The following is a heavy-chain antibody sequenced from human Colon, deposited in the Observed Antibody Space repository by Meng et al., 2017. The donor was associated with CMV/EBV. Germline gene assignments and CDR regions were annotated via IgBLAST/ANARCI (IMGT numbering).Heavy chain of an antibody. CDR3: VRRSYSGQDDY. V-gene: IGHV2-5*02. J-gene: IGHJ4*02. D-gene: IGHD5-12*01. CDR2: IYWDDDT. CDR1: GFSFLTDKAG. Sequence: LKGSGPTLVKPTPTLTLTCTFPGFSFLTDKAGVGWIRHPPGKALEWLGFIYWDDDTRYSPSLKTRLTITRDTSKNQVILTMTNMDPADTATYYCVRRSYSGQDDYWGQGALVTVSS.